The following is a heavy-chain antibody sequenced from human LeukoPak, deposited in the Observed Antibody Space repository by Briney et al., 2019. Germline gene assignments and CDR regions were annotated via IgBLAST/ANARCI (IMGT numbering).Heavy chain of an antibody. D-gene: IGHD6-19*01. CDR1: GFTFSNYG. J-gene: IGHJ5*02. CDR2: IWYDGSNK. Sequence: PGRSLRLSCAASGFTFSNYGMHWVRRAPGKGLEWVAVIWYDGSNKYYADSVKGRFTISRDNSKNTLYLQMNSLRAEDTAVYYCVRVAVAGNLNNWFDPWGQGTLVTVSS. V-gene: IGHV3-33*01. CDR3: VRVAVAGNLNNWFDP.